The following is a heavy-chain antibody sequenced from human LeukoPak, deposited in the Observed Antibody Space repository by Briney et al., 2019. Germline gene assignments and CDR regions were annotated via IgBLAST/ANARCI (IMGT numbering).Heavy chain of an antibody. CDR3: AKDLVVLMVYAMTSFDY. D-gene: IGHD2-8*01. CDR1: GFTFSSYA. J-gene: IGHJ4*02. CDR2: ISGSGGST. V-gene: IGHV3-23*01. Sequence: GGSLRLSCAASGFTFSSYAMSWVRQAPGKGLEWVSAISGSGGSTYYADSVKGRFTISRDNSKNTLYLQMNSLGAEDTAVYYCAKDLVVLMVYAMTSFDYWGQGTLVTVSS.